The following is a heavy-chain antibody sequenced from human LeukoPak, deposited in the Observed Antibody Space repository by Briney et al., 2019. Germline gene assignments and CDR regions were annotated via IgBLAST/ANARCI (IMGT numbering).Heavy chain of an antibody. J-gene: IGHJ4*02. CDR2: INTNTGNP. D-gene: IGHD1-14*01. CDR3: ARDRTLFDY. V-gene: IGHV7-4-1*02. CDR1: GYTFTDYY. Sequence: ASVKVSCKASGYTFTDYYMHWVRQPPGQGLEWMGWINTNTGNPTYAQGFTGRFVFSLDTSVSTAYLQISSLKAEDTAVYYCARDRTLFDYWGQGTLVTVSS.